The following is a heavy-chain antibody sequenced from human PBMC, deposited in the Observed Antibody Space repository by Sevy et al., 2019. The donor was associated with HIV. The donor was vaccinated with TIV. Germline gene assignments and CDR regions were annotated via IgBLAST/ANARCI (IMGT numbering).Heavy chain of an antibody. J-gene: IGHJ4*02. Sequence: ASVKVSCNTSGYTFIKHPLSWVRQAPGQGLEWMGCIRTYNGETKNAQKFQGRATMTTDTSTSTAYMELRSLRSDDTAVYYCARDSDGSGRYYLDYFDSWGQGTLVTVSS. CDR2: IRTYNGET. CDR1: GYTFIKHP. V-gene: IGHV1-18*01. CDR3: ARDSDGSGRYYLDYFDS. D-gene: IGHD3-22*01.